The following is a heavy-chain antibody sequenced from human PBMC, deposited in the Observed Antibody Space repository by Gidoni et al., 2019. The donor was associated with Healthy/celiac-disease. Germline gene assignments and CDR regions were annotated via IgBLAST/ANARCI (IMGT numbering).Heavy chain of an antibody. V-gene: IGHV4-61*02. J-gene: IGHJ5*02. CDR3: AQTTVTGWFDP. CDR1: RGSISSGSYS. Sequence: QVQLQESGPGLVNPSQALSLTCTVSRGSISSGSYSWSWIRQPAGKGLEWIGRIYTSGSTNYNPSLKSRVTISVDTSKNQFSLKLSSVTAADTAVYYCAQTTVTGWFDPWGQGTLVTVSS. D-gene: IGHD4-17*01. CDR2: IYTSGST.